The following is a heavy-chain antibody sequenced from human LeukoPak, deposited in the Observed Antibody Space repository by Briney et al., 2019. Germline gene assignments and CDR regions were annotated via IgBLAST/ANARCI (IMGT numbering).Heavy chain of an antibody. CDR2: ISSTNSYI. J-gene: IGHJ4*02. CDR1: GFTFNSYS. CDR3: ARVRYDSSGNDY. D-gene: IGHD3-22*01. V-gene: IGHV3-21*01. Sequence: GGSLRLSCAASGFTFNSYSMNWVRQAPGKGLEWVSSISSTNSYIYYADSVKGRLTISRDNAKNSLYLQMNSLRAEDTAVYYCARVRYDSSGNDYWGQGTLVTVSS.